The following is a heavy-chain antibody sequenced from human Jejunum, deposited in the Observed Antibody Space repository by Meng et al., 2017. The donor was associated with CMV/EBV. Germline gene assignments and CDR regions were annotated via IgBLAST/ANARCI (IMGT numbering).Heavy chain of an antibody. CDR1: GFSVTTSGVA. Sequence: QITLKESGPTLVKPTQTLTLTCTFPGFSVTTSGVAMGWVRQPPGKALEWLALIYWDDDKRYSPSLKSRLTITKDKSKNQVLLTMTNMDPVDTATYFCALKYYYGAGRKGGYFFDHWGQGTLVTVSS. CDR2: IYWDDDK. V-gene: IGHV2-5*02. CDR3: ALKYYYGAGRKGGYFFDH. D-gene: IGHD3-10*01. J-gene: IGHJ4*02.